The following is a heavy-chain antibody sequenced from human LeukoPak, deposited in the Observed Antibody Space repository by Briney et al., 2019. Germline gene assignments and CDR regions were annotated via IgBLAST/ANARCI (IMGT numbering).Heavy chain of an antibody. CDR2: INPNSGGT. V-gene: IGHV1-2*02. J-gene: IGHJ4*02. D-gene: IGHD4-17*01. CDR3: ARLRPEDYGDYVINY. Sequence: GASVKVSCKASGYTFTGYYMHWVRQAPGQGLEWMGWINPNSGGTNYAQKFQGRVTMTRDTSISTAYMELSRLRSDDTAVYYCARLRPEDYGDYVINYWGQGTLVTVSS. CDR1: GYTFTGYY.